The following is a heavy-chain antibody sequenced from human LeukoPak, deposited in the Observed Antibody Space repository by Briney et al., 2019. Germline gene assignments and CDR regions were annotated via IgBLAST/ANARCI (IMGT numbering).Heavy chain of an antibody. CDR2: INHSGTT. CDR1: GGSFSGYY. J-gene: IGHJ4*02. CDR3: ARRYYYNLGSFPFDF. D-gene: IGHD3-10*01. Sequence: PSETLSLTCAVYGGSFSGYYWSWIRQLPGKGLEWIGEINHSGTTNYNPSLNSRVTIPEDTSKDQFYLNLSSVTAADTAVYYCARRYYYNLGSFPFDFWGQGTLVTVSS. V-gene: IGHV4-34*01.